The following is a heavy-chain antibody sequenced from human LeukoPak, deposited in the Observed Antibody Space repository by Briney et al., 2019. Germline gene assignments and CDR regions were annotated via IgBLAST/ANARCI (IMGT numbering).Heavy chain of an antibody. CDR1: GFTFSSYG. D-gene: IGHD2-2*01. Sequence: GGSLRLSCAASGFTFSSYGMHWVRQAPGKGLEWVAVIWYDGSNKYCADSVKGRFTISRDNSKNTLYLQMNSLRAEDTAVYYCARGNQLRRDYYYYGMDVWGKGTTVTVSS. CDR2: IWYDGSNK. CDR3: ARGNQLRRDYYYYGMDV. J-gene: IGHJ6*04. V-gene: IGHV3-33*01.